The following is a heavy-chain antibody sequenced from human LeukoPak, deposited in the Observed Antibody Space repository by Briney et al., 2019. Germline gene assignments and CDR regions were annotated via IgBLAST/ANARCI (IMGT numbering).Heavy chain of an antibody. J-gene: IGHJ4*02. CDR3: ELRFLEWLPDYFDY. CDR1: GGSISSSSYY. D-gene: IGHD3-3*01. CDR2: IYYSGGT. V-gene: IGHV4-39*07. Sequence: SETLSLTCTVSGGSISSSSYYWGWIRQPPGKGLEWIGSIYYSGGTYYNPSLKSRVTISVDTSKNQFSLKLSSVTAADTAVYYCELRFLEWLPDYFDYWGQGTLVTVSS.